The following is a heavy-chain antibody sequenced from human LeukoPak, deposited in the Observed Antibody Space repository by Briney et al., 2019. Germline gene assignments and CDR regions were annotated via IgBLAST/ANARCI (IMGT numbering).Heavy chain of an antibody. J-gene: IGHJ4*02. CDR1: GFTFSGYA. V-gene: IGHV3-23*01. D-gene: IGHD5-18*01. CDR3: AKGGRGYSYGYSFDY. Sequence: GGSLRLSCAASGFTFSGYAMSWVRQAPGKGLEWVSAISGSGGSTYYADSVKGRFTISRDNPKNTLYLQMNSLRAEDTAVYYCAKGGRGYSYGYSFDYWGQGTLVTVSS. CDR2: ISGSGGST.